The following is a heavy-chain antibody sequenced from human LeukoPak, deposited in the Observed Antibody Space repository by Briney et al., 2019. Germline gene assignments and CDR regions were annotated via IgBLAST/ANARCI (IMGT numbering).Heavy chain of an antibody. V-gene: IGHV4-4*02. Sequence: SGTLSLTCAVSGGSITSSQHWWSWARQPPGKGLEWIGEVYHSGTTNYNPSLKSRVTMSLDKSKNQFSLKLSSVTAADTAVYYCASGSGSYLRVDFDYWGQGTLVTVSS. CDR1: GGSITSSQHW. CDR3: ASGSGSYLRVDFDY. CDR2: VYHSGTT. J-gene: IGHJ4*02. D-gene: IGHD1-26*01.